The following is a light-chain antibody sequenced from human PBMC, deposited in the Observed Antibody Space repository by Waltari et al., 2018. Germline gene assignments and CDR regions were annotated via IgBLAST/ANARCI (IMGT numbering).Light chain of an antibody. CDR3: QQYNHLPPYT. V-gene: IGKV3-15*01. Sequence: EVVLTQSPATLSVSPGVRAALSCRASQSVSSHLAWYQQKPGSAPMILIYGSSTRATVIPASFSGSGSGTDFTLTVISLQSEDFAIYYCQQYNHLPPYTFGQGTTLEIK. CDR2: GSS. J-gene: IGKJ2*01. CDR1: QSVSSH.